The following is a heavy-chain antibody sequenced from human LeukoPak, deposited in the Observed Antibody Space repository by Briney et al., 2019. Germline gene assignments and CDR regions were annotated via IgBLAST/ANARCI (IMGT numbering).Heavy chain of an antibody. CDR2: TGTSGGSA. J-gene: IGHJ4*02. Sequence: GGSLRLSCAASGFTFSNNAMSWVRQAPGKGLEWVSPTGTSGGSAYYADSVKGRFTISRDNSKNTLYLQMDSLRADDTAVYYCARYSGSYYYPPAWDLWGQGTLVTVSS. V-gene: IGHV3-23*01. CDR3: ARYSGSYYYPPAWDL. D-gene: IGHD1-26*01. CDR1: GFTFSNNA.